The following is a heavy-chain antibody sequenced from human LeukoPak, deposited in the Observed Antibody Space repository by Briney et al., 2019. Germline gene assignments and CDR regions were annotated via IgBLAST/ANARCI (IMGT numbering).Heavy chain of an antibody. CDR3: ATYFAGAETFDI. J-gene: IGHJ3*02. D-gene: IGHD3-16*01. CDR1: GYSFTSYW. V-gene: IGHV5-51*01. Sequence: GESLKIFCKGSGYSFTSYWIGWVRQKPGKGLEWMGLIFPGDSDTKYSPSFQGQVTISADKSISTAYLQWSSLKASDTAIYYCATYFAGAETFDIWGQGTVVTVSS. CDR2: IFPGDSDT.